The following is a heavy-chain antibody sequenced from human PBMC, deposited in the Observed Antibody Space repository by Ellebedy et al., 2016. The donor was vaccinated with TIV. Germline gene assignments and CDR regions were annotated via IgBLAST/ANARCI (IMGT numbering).Heavy chain of an antibody. CDR1: GGSISSYY. CDR2: IYYSGST. Sequence: SETLSLXXTVSGGSISSYYWSWIRQPPGKGLEWIGYIYYSGSTNYNPSLKSRVTMSPDTSKNQFSLRLTSVTAADTAVYYCARGSVPIDYWGQGTLVTVSS. V-gene: IGHV4-59*12. D-gene: IGHD3-10*01. J-gene: IGHJ4*02. CDR3: ARGSVPIDY.